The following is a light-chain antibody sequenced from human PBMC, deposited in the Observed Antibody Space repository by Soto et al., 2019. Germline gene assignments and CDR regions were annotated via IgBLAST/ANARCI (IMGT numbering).Light chain of an antibody. CDR3: QQYNNGPPWT. CDR2: GAS. J-gene: IGKJ1*01. CDR1: QSVSSN. Sequence: EIVMTQSPATLSVSPGERATLSCRASQSVSSNLAWYQQKPGQAPRLLIYGASPRATRIPARFSGSGSGTEFTLTISSLQSEDFAVYYCQQYNNGPPWTFGQGTKVEIK. V-gene: IGKV3-15*01.